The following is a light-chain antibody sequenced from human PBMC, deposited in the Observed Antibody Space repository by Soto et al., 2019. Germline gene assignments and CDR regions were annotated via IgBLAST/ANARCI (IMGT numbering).Light chain of an antibody. CDR2: GTS. Sequence: EIVLTQSPHPLSLSPEETATLSCCASQSVSSTYFAWYQQKPGQAPRLLIYGTSSRAAGIPARFSGSGSGTDFTLTINRLEPEDFALYYCQQYGDSGWTFGQGTKVDIK. V-gene: IGKV3-20*01. CDR3: QQYGDSGWT. J-gene: IGKJ1*01. CDR1: QSVSSTY.